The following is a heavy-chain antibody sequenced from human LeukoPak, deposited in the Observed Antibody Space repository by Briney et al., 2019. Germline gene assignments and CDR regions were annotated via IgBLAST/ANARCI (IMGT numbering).Heavy chain of an antibody. V-gene: IGHV4-39*01. D-gene: IGHD3-22*01. J-gene: IGHJ6*02. Sequence: PSETLSLTCTVSGGSISSSSYYWGWIRQPPGKGLEWIGSIYYSGSTYYNPSLKSRVTISVDTSKNQFSLKLSSVTAADTAVYYCARHGVPRSGYYAHYYYYYGMDVWGQGTTVTASS. CDR1: GGSISSSSYY. CDR3: ARHGVPRSGYYAHYYYYYGMDV. CDR2: IYYSGST.